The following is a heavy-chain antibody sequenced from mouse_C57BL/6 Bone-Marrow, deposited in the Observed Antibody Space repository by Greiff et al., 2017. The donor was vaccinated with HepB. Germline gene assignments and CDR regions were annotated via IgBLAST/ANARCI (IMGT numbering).Heavy chain of an antibody. V-gene: IGHV5-9*01. CDR2: ISGGGGNT. J-gene: IGHJ4*01. Sequence: DVMLVESGGGLVKPGGSLKLSCAASGFTFSSYTMSWVRQTPEKRLEWVATISGGGGNTYYPDSVKGRFTISRDNAKNTLYLQMNSQRSEDTALYYCARITAVEGDDYWGQGTSVTVSS. CDR1: GFTFSSYT. CDR3: ARITAVEGDDY. D-gene: IGHD1-1*01.